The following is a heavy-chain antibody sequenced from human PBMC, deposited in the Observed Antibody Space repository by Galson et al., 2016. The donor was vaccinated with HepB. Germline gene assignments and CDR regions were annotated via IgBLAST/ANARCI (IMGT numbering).Heavy chain of an antibody. CDR2: ISGSGGSI. J-gene: IGHJ4*02. V-gene: IGHV3-23*01. D-gene: IGHD6-19*01. CDR3: AKKSLVAGTATYVFNN. Sequence: SLRLSCAASGFTFSSYGMSWVRQAPGKGLEWVSGISGSGGSIYSADSVKGRFTTSRDNSKNTLYLQTNSLRADDTAVYYCAKKSLVAGTATYVFNNWGQGTLVTVSS. CDR1: GFTFSSYG.